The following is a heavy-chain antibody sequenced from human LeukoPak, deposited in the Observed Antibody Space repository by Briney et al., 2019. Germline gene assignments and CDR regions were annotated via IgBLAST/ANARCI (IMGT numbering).Heavy chain of an antibody. CDR1: GGSISSYY. CDR2: IYYSGST. J-gene: IGHJ4*02. Sequence: SETLSLTCTVSGGSISSYYWSWIRPPPGKGLEWIGYIYYSGSTNYNPSLKSRVTISVDTSKNQFSLKLSSVTAADTAVYYCASNNYGYFDYWGQGTLVTVSS. V-gene: IGHV4-59*08. D-gene: IGHD5-24*01. CDR3: ASNNYGYFDY.